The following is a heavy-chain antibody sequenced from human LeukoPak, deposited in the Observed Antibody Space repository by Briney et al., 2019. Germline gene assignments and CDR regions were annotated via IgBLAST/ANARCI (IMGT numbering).Heavy chain of an antibody. CDR3: ASQGTVTTYYYYGMDV. Sequence: KASETLSLTCTVSGGSISSSSYSWGWIRQPPGKGLEWIGSIYYSGSTYYNPSLKSRVTISVDTSKNQFSLKLSSVTAADTAVYYCASQGTVTTYYYYGMDVWGQGTTVTVSS. D-gene: IGHD4-11*01. J-gene: IGHJ6*02. V-gene: IGHV4-39*01. CDR2: IYYSGST. CDR1: GGSISSSSYS.